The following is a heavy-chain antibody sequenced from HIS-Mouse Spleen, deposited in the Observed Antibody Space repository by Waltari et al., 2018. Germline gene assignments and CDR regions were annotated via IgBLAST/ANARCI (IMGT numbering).Heavy chain of an antibody. CDR3: AREIPYSSSWYDWYFDL. V-gene: IGHV4-39*07. CDR2: IYYSGST. J-gene: IGHJ2*01. D-gene: IGHD6-13*01. Sequence: QLQLQESGPGLGKPSETLSLTCPVPAGSISSSSSYWGWIRQPPGKGLEWIGSIYYSGSTYYNPSLKSRVTISVDTSKNQFSLKLSSVTAADTAVYYCAREIPYSSSWYDWYFDLWGRGTLVTVSS. CDR1: AGSISSSSSY.